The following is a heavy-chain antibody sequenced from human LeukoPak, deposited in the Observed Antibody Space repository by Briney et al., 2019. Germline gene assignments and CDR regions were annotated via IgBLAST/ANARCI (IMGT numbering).Heavy chain of an antibody. D-gene: IGHD2-15*01. CDR2: ISAYNGNT. CDR1: GYTFTSYG. J-gene: IGHJ6*02. V-gene: IGHV1-18*01. Sequence: ASVKVSCKASGYTFTSYGISWVRQAPGQGLEWMGWISAYNGNTNYAQKLQGRVTMTTDTSTSTAYMELRSLRSDDTAVYYCTRDPPRIVVVVAATNYYGMDVWGQGTTVTVSS. CDR3: TRDPPRIVVVVAATNYYGMDV.